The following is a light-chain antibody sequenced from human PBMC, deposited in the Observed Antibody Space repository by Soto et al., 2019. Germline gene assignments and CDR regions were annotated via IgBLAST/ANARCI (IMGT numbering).Light chain of an antibody. CDR1: QSISNN. V-gene: IGKV3-15*01. Sequence: IVFTQSPGTLALSPGERATLSCRASQSISNNYLAWYRQTPGQAPRLLIYGASTRATGIPARFSGSGSGTEFTLTISSLQSEDFAVYYCQQYNNWPQTFGQGTKVDIK. J-gene: IGKJ1*01. CDR3: QQYNNWPQT. CDR2: GAS.